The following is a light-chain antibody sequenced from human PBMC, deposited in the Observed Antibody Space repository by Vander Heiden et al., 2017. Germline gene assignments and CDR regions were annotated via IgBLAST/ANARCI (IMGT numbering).Light chain of an antibody. Sequence: QSVLPQPPSASGTPGLQVAISGSGSTASIGSNHVYWYQHLPGTAPKLLIYKNNQRPSGVPDRFSGSKSGTSASLTISGHRSDDEADYYCVACDDSRSGLLFGGGTKLTVL. J-gene: IGLJ2*01. CDR1: TASIGSNH. V-gene: IGLV1-47*01. CDR2: KNN. CDR3: VACDDSRSGLL.